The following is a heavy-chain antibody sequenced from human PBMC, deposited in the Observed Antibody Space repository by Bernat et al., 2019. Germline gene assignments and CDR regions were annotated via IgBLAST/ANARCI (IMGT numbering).Heavy chain of an antibody. CDR3: ARDVFYSDYFYGMDV. J-gene: IGHJ6*02. V-gene: IGHV3-11*05. CDR1: GFTFSDYY. Sequence: QVHLVESGGGVVQPGRSLRLACAASGFTFSDYYMGWIRQAPGKGLEWVSYISSTSSYTNYADSVRGRFTISRDNGKNSVYLQMSSLTPEDTAVYYCARDVFYSDYFYGMDVWGQGTTVTVSS. D-gene: IGHD2-21*01. CDR2: ISSTSSYT.